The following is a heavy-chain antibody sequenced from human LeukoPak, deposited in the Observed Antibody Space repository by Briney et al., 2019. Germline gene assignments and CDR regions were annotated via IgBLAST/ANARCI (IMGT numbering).Heavy chain of an antibody. J-gene: IGHJ3*02. V-gene: IGHV3-23*01. CDR3: ARLKVADSESFDI. CDR2: ISGSGDNT. CDR1: GFTFNSYA. Sequence: GGSLRLSCVATGFTFNSYAVSWVRQAPGKGLEWVSGISGSGDNTYYVDSVKGRFTISRDSSKNTLYLQMNSLRAEDTAVYYCARLKVADSESFDIWGHGTLVAVSS.